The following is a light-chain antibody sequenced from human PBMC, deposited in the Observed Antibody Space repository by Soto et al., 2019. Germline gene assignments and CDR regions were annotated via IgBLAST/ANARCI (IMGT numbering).Light chain of an antibody. CDR3: QQYYTYRT. CDR2: KAS. Sequence: DIQMTQSPSTLSAAVGDRVTITCRASQSVDGWLAWYQEKPVKAPKLLIYKASSLESGVPSRFSGSESGTEFTLTISGLQPDDFATYYCQQYYTYRTFGQGTKVEI. CDR1: QSVDGW. V-gene: IGKV1-5*03. J-gene: IGKJ1*01.